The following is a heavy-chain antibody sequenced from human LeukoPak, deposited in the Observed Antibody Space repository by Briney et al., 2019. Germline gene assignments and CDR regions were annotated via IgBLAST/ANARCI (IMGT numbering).Heavy chain of an antibody. V-gene: IGHV4-59*08. CDR3: ARLKVARLGAFDI. CDR2: IYYSGST. Sequence: PSETLSLTCAVYGWSFSGYYRSWIRQPPGKGLEWVGDIYYSGSTNYNPSLKRRVTISVDTSKNQFSLKLSSVTAADTAVYYCARLKVARLGAFDIWGQGTMVTVSS. D-gene: IGHD2-15*01. J-gene: IGHJ3*02. CDR1: GWSFSGYY.